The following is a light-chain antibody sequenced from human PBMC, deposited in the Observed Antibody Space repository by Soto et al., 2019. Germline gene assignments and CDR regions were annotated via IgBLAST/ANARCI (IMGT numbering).Light chain of an antibody. Sequence: EIVLTQAPGTLSLSPGERATLSCRASQSVSSSHLAWYQQKPGQAPRLLIYGASSRATGIPDRVSGSGSGTDFTLTISRLEPEDFAVYYCQQYGSSPTWTFGQGTKVDNK. J-gene: IGKJ1*01. CDR3: QQYGSSPTWT. V-gene: IGKV3-20*01. CDR2: GAS. CDR1: QSVSSSH.